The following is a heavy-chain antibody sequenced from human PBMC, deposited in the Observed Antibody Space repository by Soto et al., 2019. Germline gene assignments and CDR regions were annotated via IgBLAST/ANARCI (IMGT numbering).Heavy chain of an antibody. J-gene: IGHJ6*02. V-gene: IGHV3-30*18. D-gene: IGHD5-18*01. Sequence: QVQLVEAGGGVVQPGRSLRLSCAASGFTFSSYGIHWVRQAPGKGLEWVALISYDGTDKYYADSVKGRFTISRDNSKNTMYLYTRSQRSEDTAVYYCVKERYTQLWLEDYGMDVWGQGTTVTVSS. CDR1: GFTFSSYG. CDR2: ISYDGTDK. CDR3: VKERYTQLWLEDYGMDV.